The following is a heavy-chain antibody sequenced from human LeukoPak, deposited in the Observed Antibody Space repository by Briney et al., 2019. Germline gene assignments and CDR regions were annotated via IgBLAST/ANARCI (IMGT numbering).Heavy chain of an antibody. D-gene: IGHD2-2*03. CDR2: ISYDGSNK. V-gene: IGHV3-30*18. Sequence: GRSLRLSCAASGFTFSSYGMHWVRQAPGKGLEWVAVISYDGSNKYYADSVKGRFTTSRDNSKNTLYLQMNSLRAEDTAVYYCAKDLWGFGYCSSTSCYYFDYWGQGTLVTVSS. CDR3: AKDLWGFGYCSSTSCYYFDY. CDR1: GFTFSSYG. J-gene: IGHJ4*02.